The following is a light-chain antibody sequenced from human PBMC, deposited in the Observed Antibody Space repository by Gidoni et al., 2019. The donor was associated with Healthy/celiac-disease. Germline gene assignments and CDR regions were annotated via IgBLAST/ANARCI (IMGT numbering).Light chain of an antibody. CDR1: QGISNY. CDR2: AAS. Sequence: DIQMTQSPSSLPASVGDRVTITCRASQGISNYLAWYQQKPGKVPKLLIYAASTLQSGVPSRFSGSGYGTDFTLTISSLQPEDVVTYYCQKYNSAPRVTFGPGTKVDIK. J-gene: IGKJ3*01. V-gene: IGKV1-27*01. CDR3: QKYNSAPRVT.